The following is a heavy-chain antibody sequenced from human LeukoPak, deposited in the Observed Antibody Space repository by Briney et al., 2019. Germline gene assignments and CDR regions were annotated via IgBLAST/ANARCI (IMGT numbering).Heavy chain of an antibody. D-gene: IGHD3-10*01. CDR3: AKVYGFGEFSDAFDI. Sequence: GGSLRLSCAASGFTFTTSAMTWVRQAPGKGLEWVSGISGSGVTDYADSVKGRFTISRDNSKNTLYLQMNSLRAEDTAVYYCAKVYGFGEFSDAFDIWGQGTMVTVSS. CDR2: ISGSGVT. CDR1: GFTFTTSA. J-gene: IGHJ3*02. V-gene: IGHV3-23*01.